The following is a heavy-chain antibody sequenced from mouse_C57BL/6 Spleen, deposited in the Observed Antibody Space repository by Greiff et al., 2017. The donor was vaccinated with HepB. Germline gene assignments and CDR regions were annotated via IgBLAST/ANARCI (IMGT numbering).Heavy chain of an antibody. CDR2: IYYSGTI. D-gene: IGHD2-2*01. J-gene: IGHJ4*01. CDR1: GISITTGNYR. Sequence: VQLKESGPGLVKPSQTVFLTCTVTGISITTGNYRWSWIRQFPGNKLEWIGYIYYSGTITYNPSLTSRTTITRDTPKNQFVLEMNSLTAEDTATYYCARDGYNYYAMDYWGQGTSVTVSS. V-gene: IGHV3-5*01. CDR3: ARDGYNYYAMDY.